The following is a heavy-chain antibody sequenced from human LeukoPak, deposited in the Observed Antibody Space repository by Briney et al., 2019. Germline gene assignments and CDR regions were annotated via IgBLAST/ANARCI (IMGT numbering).Heavy chain of an antibody. CDR2: IDYSGST. V-gene: IGHV4-39*07. Sequence: SETLSLTCSVSGVSISSSSYYWGWIRQPPGNGLEWIGSIDYSGSTYYNPSLKSRVTISVDKSKNQFSLKLSSVTAADTAVYYCARSYYDYVWGSYRSVSWGQGTLVTVSS. D-gene: IGHD3-16*02. J-gene: IGHJ5*02. CDR1: GVSISSSSYY. CDR3: ARSYYDYVWGSYRSVS.